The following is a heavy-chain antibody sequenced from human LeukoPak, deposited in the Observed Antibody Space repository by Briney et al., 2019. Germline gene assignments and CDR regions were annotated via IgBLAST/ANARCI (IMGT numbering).Heavy chain of an antibody. CDR3: AREDSSSWYAFDI. Sequence: GGSLRLSCAASGFTVSSNYMSWVRQAPGKGLEWVSVIYSGGSTYYADSVKGRFTISRDNSKNTLYLQMNSLRAEDTAVYYCAREDSSSWYAFDIWGQGTTVTVSS. CDR2: IYSGGST. D-gene: IGHD6-13*01. CDR1: GFTVSSNY. V-gene: IGHV3-53*01. J-gene: IGHJ3*02.